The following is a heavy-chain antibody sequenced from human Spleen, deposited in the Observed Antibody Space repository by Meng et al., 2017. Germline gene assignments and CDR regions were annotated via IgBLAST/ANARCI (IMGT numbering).Heavy chain of an antibody. CDR3: ARDLSNEGSYFYYGMDV. CDR1: GYSITSGYY. V-gene: IGHV4-38-2*02. CDR2: IYHSGGI. J-gene: IGHJ6*02. D-gene: IGHD3-10*01. Sequence: SETLSLTCAVSGYSITSGYYWAWIRQPPGKGLEWIGSIYHSGGISYNPSLKSRVTISLDTSKNQFSLKLSSVTAADTAIYYCARDLSNEGSYFYYGMDVWGQGTTVTVSS.